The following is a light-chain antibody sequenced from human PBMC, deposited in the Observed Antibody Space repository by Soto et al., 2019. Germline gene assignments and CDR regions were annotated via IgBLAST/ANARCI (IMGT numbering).Light chain of an antibody. J-gene: IGKJ5*01. Sequence: IVLTQSPATLSLSPGDRATLSCRASQSVSGSLAWYQQKPGQAPRLLIYDASTRATGIPDRFSGSGSGTDFTLTISRLEPEDFAVYYCQQSGSSPIPFGQGTRLEI. CDR1: QSVSGS. CDR3: QQSGSSPIP. CDR2: DAS. V-gene: IGKV3-20*01.